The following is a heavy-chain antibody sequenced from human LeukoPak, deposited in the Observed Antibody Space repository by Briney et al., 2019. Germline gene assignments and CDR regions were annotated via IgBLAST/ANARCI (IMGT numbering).Heavy chain of an antibody. J-gene: IGHJ2*01. CDR1: GYTFTSYY. CDR2: INPSGGST. V-gene: IGHV1-46*01. CDR3: ARVVGFYYDNNRFFDL. D-gene: IGHD3-22*01. Sequence: ASVKVSCKASGYTFTSYYMHWVRQAPGQGLEWMGIINPSGGSTSYAQKFQGRVTMTRDTSTSTVYMELSSLRSEDTAVYYCARVVGFYYDNNRFFDLWGRGTLVTVSS.